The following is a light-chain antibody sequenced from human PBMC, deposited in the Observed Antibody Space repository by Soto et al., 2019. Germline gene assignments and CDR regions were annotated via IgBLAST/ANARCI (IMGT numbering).Light chain of an antibody. CDR1: SSDIGSYNY. Sequence: QAVVTQPASLSGSPGQSITISCTGTSSDIGSYNYVSWYQQHPGKAPKLMIFDVSYRPSGISDRFSGSKSGNTASLTISGLQSEDEADYYCSSYGASSTLFGGGTKLTVL. J-gene: IGLJ3*02. CDR2: DVS. V-gene: IGLV2-14*03. CDR3: SSYGASSTL.